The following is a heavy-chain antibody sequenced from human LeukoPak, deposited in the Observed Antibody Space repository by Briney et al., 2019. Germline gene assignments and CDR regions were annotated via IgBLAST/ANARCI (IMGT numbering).Heavy chain of an antibody. CDR3: ARGGGRWLQFWGSSYFDY. Sequence: PSETLSLTCTVSGGSISSYYWSWIRQPAGKGLEWIGRIYTSGSTNYNPSLKSRFTMSVDTSKNQFSLKLSSVTAADTAVYYCARGGGRWLQFWGSSYFDYWGQGTLVTVSS. CDR2: IYTSGST. CDR1: GGSISSYY. J-gene: IGHJ4*02. V-gene: IGHV4-4*07. D-gene: IGHD5-24*01.